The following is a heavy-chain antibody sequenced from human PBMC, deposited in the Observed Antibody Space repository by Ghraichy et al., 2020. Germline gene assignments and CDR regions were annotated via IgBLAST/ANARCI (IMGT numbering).Heavy chain of an antibody. J-gene: IGHJ4*02. Sequence: GSLRLSCTVSGGSISSYYWSWIRQPPGKGLEWIGYIYYSGSTNYNPSLKSRVTISVDTSKNQFSLKLSSVTAADTAVYYCARHVSTAAGSPHFDYWGQGTLVTVSS. D-gene: IGHD6-13*01. CDR1: GGSISSYY. CDR3: ARHVSTAAGSPHFDY. CDR2: IYYSGST. V-gene: IGHV4-59*08.